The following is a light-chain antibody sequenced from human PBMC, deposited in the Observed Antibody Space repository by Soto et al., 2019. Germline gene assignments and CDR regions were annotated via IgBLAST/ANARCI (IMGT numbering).Light chain of an antibody. CDR2: AAS. Sequence: DIQMTQSPSSLSASVGDRVTITCRASQGISNYLAGYQQKPGNVPKLLIYAASTLQSGVPSRFSGSGAGTNFTLTISSLQPEYVATYCCQRYNSVPVIFGRGTKVDLK. CDR3: QRYNSVPVI. J-gene: IGKJ3*01. V-gene: IGKV1-27*01. CDR1: QGISNY.